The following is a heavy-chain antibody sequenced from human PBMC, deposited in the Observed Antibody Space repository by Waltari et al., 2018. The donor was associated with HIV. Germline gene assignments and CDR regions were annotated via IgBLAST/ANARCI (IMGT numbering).Heavy chain of an antibody. V-gene: IGHV1-69*06. D-gene: IGHD6-6*01. J-gene: IGHJ4*02. CDR1: GGTFSSYA. CDR3: ACLSAGIAARPGDYCDY. Sequence: QVQLVQSGAEVKKPGASVKVSCKASGGTFSSYAISWVRQAPGQGLEWRGGIIPIFGTANYAQKFQGRVTITADKSTSTAYMELSSLRSEDTAVYYCACLSAGIAARPGDYCDYLGQGTLVTVSS. CDR2: IIPIFGTA.